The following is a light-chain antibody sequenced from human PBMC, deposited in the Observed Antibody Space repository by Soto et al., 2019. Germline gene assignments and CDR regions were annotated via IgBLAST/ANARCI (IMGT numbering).Light chain of an antibody. V-gene: IGLV2-8*01. CDR1: SSDVGGYDY. Sequence: QSALTQPASVSGSPGQSITISCTGTSSDVGGYDYVSWYQQHPGEAPKLMIYEVTKRPSGVPDRFSGSKSGNTASLTVSGLQAEDEADYYCSSYANTNNFVFGTGTKVTVL. CDR2: EVT. CDR3: SSYANTNNFV. J-gene: IGLJ1*01.